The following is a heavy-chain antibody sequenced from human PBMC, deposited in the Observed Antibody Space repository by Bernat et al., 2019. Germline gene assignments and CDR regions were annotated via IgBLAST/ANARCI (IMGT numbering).Heavy chain of an antibody. J-gene: IGHJ4*02. Sequence: QVQLVESGGGVVQPGRSLRLSCAASGFTFSSYAMHWVRQAPGKGLEWVAVISYDGSNKYYADSVKGRFTISRDNSKNTLYLQMNSLRDEDTAVYYCMCPYCSSTSCYTYWGQGTLVTVSS. CDR3: MCPYCSSTSCYTY. D-gene: IGHD2-2*02. CDR2: ISYDGSNK. CDR1: GFTFSSYA. V-gene: IGHV3-30*01.